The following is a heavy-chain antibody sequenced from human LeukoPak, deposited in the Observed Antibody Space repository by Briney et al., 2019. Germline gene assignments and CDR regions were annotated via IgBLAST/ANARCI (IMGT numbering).Heavy chain of an antibody. J-gene: IGHJ3*01. Sequence: GGSLRLSCAASGFTVSSQYMTWVRQAPGKGLEWVSVTNSGGGTNYADSVKGRFTISRDNSKNTLYLQMNSLRAEDTAVYYCARPRHGYNYVACAVWGRGTMVTVSS. V-gene: IGHV3-66*04. D-gene: IGHD5-24*01. CDR3: ARPRHGYNYVACAV. CDR2: TNSGGGT. CDR1: GFTVSSQY.